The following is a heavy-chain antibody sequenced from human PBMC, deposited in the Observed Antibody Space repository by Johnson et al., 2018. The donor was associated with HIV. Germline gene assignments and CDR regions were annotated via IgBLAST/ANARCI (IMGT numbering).Heavy chain of an antibody. Sequence: QVQLVESGGGVVQPGRSLRLSCAASGFTFSDFSMHWVRQAPGKGLEWVANIKQDGSNKYYADSVKGRFTISRDNSKNTLYLQMKSLKTEDTAMYYCTTDWPLRDLDWLFHDAFDIWGQGTMVTVAS. CDR1: GFTFSDFS. J-gene: IGHJ3*02. CDR2: IKQDGSNK. CDR3: TTDWPLRDLDWLFHDAFDI. V-gene: IGHV3-33*08. D-gene: IGHD3-9*01.